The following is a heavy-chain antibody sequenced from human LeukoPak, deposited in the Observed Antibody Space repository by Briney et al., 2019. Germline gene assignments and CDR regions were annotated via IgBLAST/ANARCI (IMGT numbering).Heavy chain of an antibody. J-gene: IGHJ4*02. CDR2: ISGSGGST. CDR1: GFTFSNYG. Sequence: GGSLRLSCVASGFTFSNYGMSWVRQAPGKGLEWVSAISGSGGSTYYADSVKGRFTISRDNAKNSLYLQMNSLRAEDTAVYYCARDYGGSSPFDYWGQGTLVTVSS. CDR3: ARDYGGSSPFDY. D-gene: IGHD4-23*01. V-gene: IGHV3-23*01.